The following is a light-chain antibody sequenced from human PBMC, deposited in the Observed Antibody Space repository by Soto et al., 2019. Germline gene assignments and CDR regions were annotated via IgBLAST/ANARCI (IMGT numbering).Light chain of an antibody. CDR3: QQYENFPIT. V-gene: IGKV1-33*01. Sequence: DIQMTQSPSSLSASVGDRVTITCQASHDIRKYLNWYHQKPGKAPRLLIYDASNMEKGVPSRFTGSGSGTDFILTISSLQPEDIATYYCQQYENFPITFGQGTRLEIK. CDR1: HDIRKY. CDR2: DAS. J-gene: IGKJ5*01.